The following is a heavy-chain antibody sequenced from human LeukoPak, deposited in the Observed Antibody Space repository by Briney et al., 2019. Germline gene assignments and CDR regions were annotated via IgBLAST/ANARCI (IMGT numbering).Heavy chain of an antibody. CDR1: GDTFTNYY. Sequence: GASVKVSCKASGDTFTNYYMHWVRQAPGQGLEWMGIINPTGGSTTYAQKFQGRVTMTRDMSTSTVYMELSSLRSEDTAVYYRARGGLRFYNWFDPWGQGTLVTVSS. CDR2: INPTGGST. CDR3: ARGGLRFYNWFDP. J-gene: IGHJ5*02. D-gene: IGHD5-12*01. V-gene: IGHV1-46*01.